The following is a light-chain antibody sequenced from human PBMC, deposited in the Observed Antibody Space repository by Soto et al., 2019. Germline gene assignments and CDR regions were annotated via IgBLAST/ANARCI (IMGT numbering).Light chain of an antibody. CDR2: DAS. CDR3: QQRSNWPIT. CDR1: QSVSSY. Sequence: EIVLTQSPATLSLSPGEGATLSCSTRQSVSSYLAWYQQKPGQAPRLLIYDASNRATGIPARFSGGGSGTDFTLTISSLEPEDFAVYYCQQRSNWPITFGQGTRVEIK. J-gene: IGKJ5*01. V-gene: IGKV3-11*01.